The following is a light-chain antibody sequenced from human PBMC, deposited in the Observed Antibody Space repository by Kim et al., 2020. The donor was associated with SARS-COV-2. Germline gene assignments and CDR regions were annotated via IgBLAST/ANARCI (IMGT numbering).Light chain of an antibody. CDR2: DTS. CDR1: RSLSYNY. V-gene: IGKV3D-20*01. J-gene: IGKJ4*01. Sequence: PGERATLSCGASRSLSYNYLAWYQQKPGLAPRLLIYDTSNRATGIPDRFSGSGSGTDFTLTISRLEPEDFAVYFCQQYSSSPLTFGGGTKLE. CDR3: QQYSSSPLT.